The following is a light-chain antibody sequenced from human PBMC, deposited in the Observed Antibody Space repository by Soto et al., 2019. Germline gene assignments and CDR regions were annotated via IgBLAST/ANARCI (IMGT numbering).Light chain of an antibody. CDR2: TAS. CDR3: HQAYSTPWT. V-gene: IGKV4-1*01. CDR1: QSVLYSSNNKNY. Sequence: DIVMTQSPDSLAVSLGERATINCKSSQSVLYSSNNKNYLAWYQQKPGKAPKLLIYTASNLESGVPSRFSGSGFGTEFTLTISSLQPEDFATYHCHQAYSTPWTFGQGTKVDI. J-gene: IGKJ1*01.